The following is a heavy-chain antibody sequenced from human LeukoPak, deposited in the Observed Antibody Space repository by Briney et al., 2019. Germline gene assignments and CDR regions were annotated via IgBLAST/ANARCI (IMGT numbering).Heavy chain of an antibody. Sequence: GGSLRLSCAASGFTFSNYWMSWVRQAPGKGLEWVANIKEDGSEKVYVDSVKGRFTISRDNAKNSLFLQMNSLRAEDTAVYYCARDGTYGDYNYYYGLDVWGQGTPVTVSS. CDR2: IKEDGSEK. J-gene: IGHJ6*02. V-gene: IGHV3-7*04. CDR1: GFTFSNYW. D-gene: IGHD4-17*01. CDR3: ARDGTYGDYNYYYGLDV.